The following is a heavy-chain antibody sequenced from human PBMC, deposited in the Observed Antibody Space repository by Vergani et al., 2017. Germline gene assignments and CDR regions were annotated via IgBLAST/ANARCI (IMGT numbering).Heavy chain of an antibody. V-gene: IGHV4-4*07. D-gene: IGHD5-24*01. CDR2: VHTDGTA. J-gene: IGHJ5*02. Sequence: VQLQESGPGLLKPSETLSLTCSVSGASISSYFWSWIRQPAGKGLEWLGRVHTDGTAYYNPSLRTRVRLSADLSPSQFSLKMTSLTAADPAVYFWARDQWDADGPRGWCAHWCQGILVTVSS. CDR3: ARDQWDADGPRGWCAH. CDR1: GASISSYF.